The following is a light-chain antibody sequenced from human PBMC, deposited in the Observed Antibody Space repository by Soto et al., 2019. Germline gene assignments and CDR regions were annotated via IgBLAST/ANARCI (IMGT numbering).Light chain of an antibody. CDR1: QSVTTF. V-gene: IGKV3-11*01. CDR3: QQRTNLPLT. J-gene: IGKJ4*01. Sequence: EIVLTQSPVTLSLSPGERATLSCRASQSVTTFLAWYQQKPGQAPRLLIYDASKRATGIPARFSGSGSGTAFTLTISSLETEDFAVYFCQQRTNLPLTFGGGTKVEIK. CDR2: DAS.